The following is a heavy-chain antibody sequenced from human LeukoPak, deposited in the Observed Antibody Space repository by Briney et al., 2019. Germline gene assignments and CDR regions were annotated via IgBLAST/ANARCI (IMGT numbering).Heavy chain of an antibody. V-gene: IGHV4-34*01. CDR3: ARGLAYDSSGYCIDY. Sequence: SETLSLTCAVYGGSFSGYYWSWIRQPPGKGLEWIGESNHSGSTNYNPSLKSRVTISVDTSKNQFSLKLSSVTAADTAVYYCARGLAYDSSGYCIDYWGQGTLVTVSS. CDR2: SNHSGST. D-gene: IGHD3-22*01. J-gene: IGHJ4*02. CDR1: GGSFSGYY.